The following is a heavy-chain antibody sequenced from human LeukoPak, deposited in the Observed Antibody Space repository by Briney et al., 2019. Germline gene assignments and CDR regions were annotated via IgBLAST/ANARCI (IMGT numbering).Heavy chain of an antibody. Sequence: SETLSLTCAVCGPFISSHYWRWIRRPRGKGLEWIGYTSGSISDNPSLKSRVAVSVDPSQNQVSLSLTSVTAAGTAVYYCARVLAIFGLDTTDFCTHVWGKGTTVTLSS. D-gene: IGHD3/OR15-3a*01. CDR2: TSGSI. V-gene: IGHV4-59*11. CDR3: ARVLAIFGLDTTDFCTHV. CDR1: GPFISSHY. J-gene: IGHJ6*04.